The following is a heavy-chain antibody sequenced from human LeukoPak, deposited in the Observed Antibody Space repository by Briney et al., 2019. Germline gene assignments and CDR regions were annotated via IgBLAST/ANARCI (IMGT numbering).Heavy chain of an antibody. V-gene: IGHV3-74*01. D-gene: IGHD3-3*02. Sequence: GGSLRLSCVASGFAFSRFWMHWVRQAPGKGLVWVSRINDVGNSTTYADSVKSRCTISTDNTKNTLYLQMNSLSAEDTAVYYCATAGAISAYWGQGTLVTVSS. CDR3: ATAGAISAY. CDR1: GFAFSRFW. CDR2: INDVGNST. J-gene: IGHJ4*02.